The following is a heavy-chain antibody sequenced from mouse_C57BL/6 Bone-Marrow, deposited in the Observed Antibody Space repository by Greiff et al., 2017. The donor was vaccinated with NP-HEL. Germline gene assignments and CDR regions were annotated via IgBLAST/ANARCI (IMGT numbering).Heavy chain of an antibody. V-gene: IGHV1-55*01. J-gene: IGHJ1*03. CDR2: IYPGSGST. CDR3: ARLGIWLRRYWYFDV. Sequence: QVQLQQSGAELVKPGASVKMSCKASGYTFTSYWITWVKQRPGQGLEWIGDIYPGSGSTNYNEKFKSKATLTVDTSSSTAYMQLSSLTSEDSAVYYCARLGIWLRRYWYFDVWGTGTTVTVSS. D-gene: IGHD2-2*01. CDR1: GYTFTSYW.